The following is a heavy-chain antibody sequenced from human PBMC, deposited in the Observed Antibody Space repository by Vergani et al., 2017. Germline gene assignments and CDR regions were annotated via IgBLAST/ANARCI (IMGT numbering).Heavy chain of an antibody. V-gene: IGHV3-33*06. J-gene: IGHJ4*02. Sequence: QVQLVESGGGVVQPGRSLRLSCAASGFTFSSYGMHWVRQAPGKGLEWVAVIWYDGSNKFYADSVKGRFTISRDNSKNMLYLQMNSLTTEDTAVYYCAKDMIAFGGVIAQPFDHWGQGTLVSVSS. CDR2: IWYDGSNK. CDR3: AKDMIAFGGVIAQPFDH. CDR1: GFTFSSYG. D-gene: IGHD3-16*02.